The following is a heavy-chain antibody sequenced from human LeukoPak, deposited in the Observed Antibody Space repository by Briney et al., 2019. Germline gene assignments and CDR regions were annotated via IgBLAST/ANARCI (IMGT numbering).Heavy chain of an antibody. D-gene: IGHD3-22*01. CDR1: GFTFSSYA. Sequence: GGSLRLSCAASGFTFSSYAMSWVRQAPGKGLEWVSGITGSVGSTYYGDSVKGRFTISRDNSKNTLYLQMNSLRAEDTAVYYSAKELLDYYLRGALDIWGQGTMVTVSS. V-gene: IGHV3-23*01. J-gene: IGHJ3*02. CDR3: AKELLDYYLRGALDI. CDR2: ITGSVGST.